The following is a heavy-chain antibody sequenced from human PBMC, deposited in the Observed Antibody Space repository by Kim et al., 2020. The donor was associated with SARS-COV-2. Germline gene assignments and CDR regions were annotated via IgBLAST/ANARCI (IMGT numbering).Heavy chain of an antibody. J-gene: IGHJ4*02. CDR1: GYTFTSYY. D-gene: IGHD2-2*01. V-gene: IGHV1-46*01. CDR3: AREGYGDIVVVPATEDFDY. Sequence: ASVKVSCKASGYTFTSYYMHWVRQAPGQGLEWMGIINPSGGSTSYAQKFQGRVTMTRDTSTSTVYMELSSLRSEDTAVYYCAREGYGDIVVVPATEDFDYWGQGTLVTVSS. CDR2: INPSGGST.